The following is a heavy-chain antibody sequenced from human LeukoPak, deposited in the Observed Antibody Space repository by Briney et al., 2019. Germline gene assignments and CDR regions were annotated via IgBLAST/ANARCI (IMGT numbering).Heavy chain of an antibody. CDR2: INWNGGST. J-gene: IGHJ4*02. CDR1: GGTFSSYA. D-gene: IGHD1-26*01. CDR3: ARLGAALDY. Sequence: GASVKVSCKASGGTFSSYAISWVRQAPGKGLEWVSGINWNGGSTDYADSVKGRFTIFRDNAKNSLYLQMNSLRAEDTALYYCARLGAALDYWGQGTLVTVSS. V-gene: IGHV3-20*04.